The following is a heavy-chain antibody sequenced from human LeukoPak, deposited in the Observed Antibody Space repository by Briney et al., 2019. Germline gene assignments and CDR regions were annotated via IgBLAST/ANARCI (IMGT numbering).Heavy chain of an antibody. Sequence: GGSLRLSCIASGFTFSSYSMNWVRQAPGKGLEWVSSITSSSSFVYYADSVKGRFTISRDNAKNSLYLQMNSLRAEDTAIYYCAREMRDYIDYWGQGTLLTVPS. CDR1: GFTFSSYS. J-gene: IGHJ4*02. V-gene: IGHV3-21*01. CDR3: AREMRDYIDY. CDR2: ITSSSSFV.